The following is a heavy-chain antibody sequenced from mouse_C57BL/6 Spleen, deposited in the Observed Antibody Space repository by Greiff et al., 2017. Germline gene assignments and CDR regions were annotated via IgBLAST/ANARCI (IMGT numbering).Heavy chain of an antibody. Sequence: QVQLQQSGAELVKPGASVKISCKASGYAFSSYWMNWVKQRPGKGLEWIGQIYPGDGDTNYNGKFKGKATLTADKSSSTAYMQLSSLTSEDSAVYFCASSITTVVAFDYWGQGTTLTVSS. CDR1: GYAFSSYW. CDR2: IYPGDGDT. J-gene: IGHJ2*01. V-gene: IGHV1-80*01. D-gene: IGHD1-1*01. CDR3: ASSITTVVAFDY.